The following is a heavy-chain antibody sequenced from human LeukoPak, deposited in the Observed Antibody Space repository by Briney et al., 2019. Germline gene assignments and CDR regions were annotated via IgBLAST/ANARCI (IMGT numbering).Heavy chain of an antibody. Sequence: GGSLRLSCAASGFTFSSYAMSWVRQAPGKGLEWVSAISGSGGSTYYADSVKGRFTISRDNSKNTLYLQMNSLRAEDTAVYYCARDPQATLYCSSTSCSGDWGQGTLVTVSS. D-gene: IGHD2-2*01. CDR3: ARDPQATLYCSSTSCSGD. V-gene: IGHV3-23*01. J-gene: IGHJ4*02. CDR2: ISGSGGST. CDR1: GFTFSSYA.